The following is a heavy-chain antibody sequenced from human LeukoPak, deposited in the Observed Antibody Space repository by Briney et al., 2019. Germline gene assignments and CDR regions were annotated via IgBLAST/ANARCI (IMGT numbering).Heavy chain of an antibody. Sequence: SETPSLTCTVSGGSISSYYWSWIRQPPGKGLEWIGYIYYSGSTNYNPSLKSRVTISVDTSKNQFSLKLSSVTAADTAVYYCAGGFPSTHNWFDPWGQGTLVTVSS. J-gene: IGHJ5*02. CDR3: AGGFPSTHNWFDP. CDR1: GGSISSYY. V-gene: IGHV4-59*01. CDR2: IYYSGST. D-gene: IGHD3-10*01.